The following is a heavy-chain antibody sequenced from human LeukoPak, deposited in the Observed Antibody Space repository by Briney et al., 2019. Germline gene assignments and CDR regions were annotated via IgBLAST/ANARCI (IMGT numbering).Heavy chain of an antibody. V-gene: IGHV4-30-4*08. CDR3: ARVGQLLLFDY. D-gene: IGHD2-15*01. Sequence: SETLSLTCTVSGGSISSGDYYWSWIRQPPGKGLEWIGYIYYSGSTYYNPSLKSRVTISVDTSKNQFSLKLSSVTAADTAVYYCARVGQLLLFDYWGQGTLVTVSS. CDR1: GGSISSGDYY. CDR2: IYYSGST. J-gene: IGHJ4*02.